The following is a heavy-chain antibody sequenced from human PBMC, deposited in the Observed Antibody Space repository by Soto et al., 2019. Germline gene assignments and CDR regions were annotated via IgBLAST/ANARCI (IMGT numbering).Heavy chain of an antibody. D-gene: IGHD3-16*01. CDR3: VRWSSAFGV. Sequence: EVQMVEPGGGLVQPGGSLRLSCAASGFTFNNYWMAWVRQAPGKGLEWVANIKQDGSEKYYVDSVKGRSTISRDNAKNSLYLQINSLRAEDTAVYYCVRWSSAFGVWGKGTTVTVSS. CDR1: GFTFNNYW. J-gene: IGHJ6*04. CDR2: IKQDGSEK. V-gene: IGHV3-7*01.